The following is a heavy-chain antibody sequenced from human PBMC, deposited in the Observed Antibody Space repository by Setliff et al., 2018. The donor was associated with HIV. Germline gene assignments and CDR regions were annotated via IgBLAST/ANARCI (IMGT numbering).Heavy chain of an antibody. CDR2: IYKSGTT. V-gene: IGHV4-4*08. J-gene: IGHJ4*02. Sequence: SETLSLTCSASGGSINSYHWSWIRQSPGKGLEWIGYIYKSGTTNYSSSLKSRVTISADPSKYQFSLKLTSVTAADTAVYYCGRLSETAMASFDSWGQGTLVTVSA. D-gene: IGHD5-18*01. CDR3: GRLSETAMASFDS. CDR1: GGSINSYH.